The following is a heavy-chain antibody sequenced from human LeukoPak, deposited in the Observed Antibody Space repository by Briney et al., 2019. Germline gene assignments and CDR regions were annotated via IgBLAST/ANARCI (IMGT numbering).Heavy chain of an antibody. D-gene: IGHD3-16*02. CDR2: INPSGGST. J-gene: IGHJ4*02. CDR1: GYTFTSYY. Sequence: ASVKVSCKASGYTFTSYYMHWVRQAPGQGLEWMGIINPSGGSTSYAQKFQGRVTMTRDTSTSTVYMELSSLRSEDTAVYYCARESHYDYVWGSYRYTLTYWGQGTLVTVSS. V-gene: IGHV1-46*01. CDR3: ARESHYDYVWGSYRYTLTY.